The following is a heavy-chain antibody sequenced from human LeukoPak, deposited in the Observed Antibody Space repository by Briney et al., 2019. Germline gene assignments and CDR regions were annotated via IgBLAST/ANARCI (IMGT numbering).Heavy chain of an antibody. Sequence: ASVKVSCKASGYTFTGYYMHWVRPAPGQGLEWMGWINPNSGGTNYAQKFQGRVTMTRATSISTAYMELSRLRSDDTAVYYCAWESYCSGGSCYSIDYWGQGTLVTVSS. CDR3: AWESYCSGGSCYSIDY. V-gene: IGHV1-2*02. CDR1: GYTFTGYY. J-gene: IGHJ4*02. CDR2: INPNSGGT. D-gene: IGHD2-15*01.